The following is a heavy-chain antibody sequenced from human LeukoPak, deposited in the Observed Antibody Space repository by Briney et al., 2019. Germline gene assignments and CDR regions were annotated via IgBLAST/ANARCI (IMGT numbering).Heavy chain of an antibody. CDR3: AEAGIVGRTFRIDY. J-gene: IGHJ4*02. CDR1: RFTFRSYA. V-gene: IGHV3-23*01. CDR2: ISDSGDDT. D-gene: IGHD1-26*01. Sequence: GGSLRLSCVASRFTFRSYAMSWVRQAPGKGLEWVSSISDSGDDTYYADSVQGRFIISRDNAKNTLYLQMNSLRAGDTAIYYCAEAGIVGRTFRIDYWGQGTQVTVSS.